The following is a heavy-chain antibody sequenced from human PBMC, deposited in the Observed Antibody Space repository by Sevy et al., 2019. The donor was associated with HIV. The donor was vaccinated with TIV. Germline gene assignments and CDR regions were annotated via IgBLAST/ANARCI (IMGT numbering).Heavy chain of an antibody. Sequence: GGSLRLSCAASGFTFSAYWMAWVRQAPGKGLEWVASLNQDGSEKYPVDSVKGRFTISRDNAKNSLYLQMNSVRVEDXXXXXXXXXAWRSLVNWGRGTMVTVSS. J-gene: IGHJ3*01. V-gene: IGHV3-7*01. CDR2: LNQDGSEK. D-gene: IGHD6-6*01. CDR1: GFTFSAYW. CDR3: XXXAWRSLVN.